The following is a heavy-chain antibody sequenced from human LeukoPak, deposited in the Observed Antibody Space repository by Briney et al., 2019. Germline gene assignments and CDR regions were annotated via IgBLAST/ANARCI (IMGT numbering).Heavy chain of an antibody. V-gene: IGHV3-30-3*01. CDR1: GFTFSNYP. CDR3: ARSEGTTVTMFDY. CDR2: IPYDGSNN. J-gene: IGHJ4*02. Sequence: PGRSLRLSCAASGFTFSNYPMHWVRQAPGKGLEWVAVIPYDGSNNYYSDSVKGRFTISRDNSKNTLYLQMNSLRPEDTAVYYCARSEGTTVTMFDYWGQGTLSPSPQ. D-gene: IGHD4-17*01.